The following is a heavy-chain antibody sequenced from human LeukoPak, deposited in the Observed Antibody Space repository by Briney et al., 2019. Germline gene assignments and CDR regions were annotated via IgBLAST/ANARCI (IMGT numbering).Heavy chain of an antibody. CDR2: IKSKNDGGTT. D-gene: IGHD5-12*01. CDR3: TTLVATIPDY. V-gene: IGHV3-15*01. CDR1: RFTLNNAW. Sequence: GGSLRLSCAASRFTLNNAWMSWVRQAPGKGLERVGLIKSKNDGGTTDYAAPVTGRFTISRDDSKNTLYLHMNNLKTEDTAVYYCTTLVATIPDYWGQGTLVTVSS. J-gene: IGHJ4*02.